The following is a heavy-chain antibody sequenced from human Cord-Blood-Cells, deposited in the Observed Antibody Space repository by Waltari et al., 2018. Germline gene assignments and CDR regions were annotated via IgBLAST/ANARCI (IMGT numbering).Heavy chain of an antibody. CDR2: INHSGST. CDR1: GGSFRGYF. Sequence: QVQLQQWGAGQLKPLETLSLTCAVYGGSFRGYFWGWIRHPPGKGLEWIGEINHSGSTNYNPSLKSRVTISVDTSKNQFSLKLSSVTAADTAVYYCARGAWYSSSWYYFDYWGQGTLVTVSS. D-gene: IGHD6-13*01. V-gene: IGHV4-34*01. CDR3: ARGAWYSSSWYYFDY. J-gene: IGHJ4*02.